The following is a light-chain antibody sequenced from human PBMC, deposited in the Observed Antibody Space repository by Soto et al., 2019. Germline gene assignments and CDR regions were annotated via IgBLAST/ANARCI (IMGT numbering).Light chain of an antibody. Sequence: DIQVTQSPSSLSASVGDSITITCQTSHDISNFLNWYQQKPGKVPKLLIYDASKLEAGVPSRFSGSGSGKDFTFTITSLHAEDFATYYCQQYDNVPPNTFGQGTKLEIK. J-gene: IGKJ2*01. CDR1: HDISNF. CDR3: QQYDNVPPNT. V-gene: IGKV1-33*01. CDR2: DAS.